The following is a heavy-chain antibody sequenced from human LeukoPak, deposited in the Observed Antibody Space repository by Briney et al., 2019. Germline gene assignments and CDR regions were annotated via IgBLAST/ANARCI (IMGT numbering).Heavy chain of an antibody. CDR3: EKAGGSSRVQTTFDY. V-gene: IGHV3-9*01. J-gene: IGHJ4*02. Sequence: GRSLRLSCAASGFTFDDYAMHWVRQAPGKGLEWVSGISWNSGSIGYADSVKGRFTISRDNAKNSLYLRMNSLRAEDTALYYCEKAGGSSRVQTTFDYWGKGPLVPVSS. CDR1: GFTFDDYA. D-gene: IGHD6-6*01. CDR2: ISWNSGSI.